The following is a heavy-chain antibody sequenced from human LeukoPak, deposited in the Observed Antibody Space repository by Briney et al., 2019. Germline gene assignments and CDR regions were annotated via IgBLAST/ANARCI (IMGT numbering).Heavy chain of an antibody. CDR3: AIPLDYDFWSGYFDAFDI. D-gene: IGHD3-3*01. CDR1: GYSFTSYW. J-gene: IGHJ3*02. Sequence: GESLKISCKGSGYSFTSYWIGWVRQMPGKGLEWMGIIYPGDSDTRYSPSFQGQVTISADKSISTAYLQWSSLKASATAMYYCAIPLDYDFWSGYFDAFDIWGQGTMVTASS. V-gene: IGHV5-51*01. CDR2: IYPGDSDT.